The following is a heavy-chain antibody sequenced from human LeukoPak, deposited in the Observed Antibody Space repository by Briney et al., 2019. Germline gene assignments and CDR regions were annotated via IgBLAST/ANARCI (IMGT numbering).Heavy chain of an antibody. D-gene: IGHD5-18*01. CDR1: GGTFSSYA. CDR2: INPSGGST. V-gene: IGHV1-46*01. CDR3: ARGYSYGRDTGY. Sequence: ASVKVSCKASGGTFSSYAISWVRQAPGQGLEWMGTINPSGGSTSYAQKFQGRVTMTRDTSTSTVYMDLTSLRSEDTAVYYCARGYSYGRDTGYWGQGTLVTVSS. J-gene: IGHJ4*02.